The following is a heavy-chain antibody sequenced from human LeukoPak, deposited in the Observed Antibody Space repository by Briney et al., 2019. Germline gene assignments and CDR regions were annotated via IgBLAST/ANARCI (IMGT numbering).Heavy chain of an antibody. D-gene: IGHD5-18*01. Sequence: SETLSLTCTVSDDSISTYYWSWIRQPPGKGLEWIGYIYYSGKDNYNPSLKSRVTISLYTTKNQFSLKLSSVTPADTAVYYCARLRGYSYARWNYFAMDVWGQGTTVTVSS. J-gene: IGHJ6*02. CDR3: ARLRGYSYARWNYFAMDV. CDR2: IYYSGKD. V-gene: IGHV4-59*01. CDR1: DDSISTYY.